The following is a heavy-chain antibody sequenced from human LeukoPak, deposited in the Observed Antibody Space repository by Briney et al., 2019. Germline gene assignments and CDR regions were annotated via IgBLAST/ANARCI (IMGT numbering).Heavy chain of an antibody. CDR3: ARDLTQIDQN. V-gene: IGHV3-30*04. CDR2: ISYDGSNK. CDR1: GFTFSSYA. J-gene: IGHJ4*02. D-gene: IGHD4-23*01. Sequence: QAGGSLRLSCAASGFTFSSYAMHWVRQAPGKGLEWVAVISYDGSNKYYADSVKGRFTISRGNSKNTLCLQMNSLRAEDTAVYYCARDLTQIDQNWGQGTLVTVSS.